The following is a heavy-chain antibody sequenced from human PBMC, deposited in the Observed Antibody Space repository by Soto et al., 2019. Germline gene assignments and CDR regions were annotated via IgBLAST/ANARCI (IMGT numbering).Heavy chain of an antibody. V-gene: IGHV4-34*01. D-gene: IGHD3-22*01. Sequence: PSETLSLTCAVYGGSFSGYYWSWIRQPPGKGLEWIGEINHSGSTNYNPSLKSRVTISVDTSENQFSLKLSSVTAADTAVYYCARGMVFYYDRVGAFDIWGQGTMVTVSS. J-gene: IGHJ3*02. CDR3: ARGMVFYYDRVGAFDI. CDR2: INHSGST. CDR1: GGSFSGYY.